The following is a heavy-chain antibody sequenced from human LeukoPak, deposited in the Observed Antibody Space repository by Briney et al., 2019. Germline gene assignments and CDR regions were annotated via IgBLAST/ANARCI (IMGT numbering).Heavy chain of an antibody. V-gene: IGHV4-59*01. CDR2: IYYSGSI. CDR1: GGSISSYY. Sequence: PSETLSLTCTVSGGSISSYYWSWIRQPPGKGLEWIGYIYYSGSINYNPSLKSRVTISVDTSKNQFSLKLSSVTAADTAVYYCARGIGTPDYWGQGTLVTVSS. J-gene: IGHJ4*02. CDR3: ARGIGTPDY. D-gene: IGHD2-15*01.